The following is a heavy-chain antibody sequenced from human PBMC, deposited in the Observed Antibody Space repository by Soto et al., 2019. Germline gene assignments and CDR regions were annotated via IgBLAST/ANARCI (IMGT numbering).Heavy chain of an antibody. CDR3: AKDGEQWLVFLIDY. Sequence: PGGSLRLSCAASGFTFNRYWMHWVRQAPGKGLVWVSRIKNDGSSTSYADSVKGRFTISRDNAKNTLYLQMNSLRAEDTAVYYCAKDGEQWLVFLIDYWGQGTLVTVSS. J-gene: IGHJ4*02. D-gene: IGHD6-19*01. CDR1: GFTFNRYW. V-gene: IGHV3-74*01. CDR2: IKNDGSST.